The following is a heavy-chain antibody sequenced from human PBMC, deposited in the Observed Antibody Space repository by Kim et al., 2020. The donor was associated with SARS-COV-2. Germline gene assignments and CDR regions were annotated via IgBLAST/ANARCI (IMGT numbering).Heavy chain of an antibody. D-gene: IGHD6-13*01. CDR1: GFTFSSYA. V-gene: IGHV3-30*04. J-gene: IGHJ6*02. CDR2: ISYDGSNK. CDR3: ARGMGASSSWFYDYYYYYGMDV. Sequence: GGSLRLSCAASGFTFSSYAMHWVRQAPGKGLEWVAVISYDGSNKYYADSVKGRFTISRDNSKNTLYLQMNSLRAEDTAVYYCARGMGASSSWFYDYYYYYGMDVWGQGTTVTVSS.